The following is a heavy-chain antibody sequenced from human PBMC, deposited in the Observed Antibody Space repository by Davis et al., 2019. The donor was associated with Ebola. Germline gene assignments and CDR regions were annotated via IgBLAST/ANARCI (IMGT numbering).Heavy chain of an antibody. V-gene: IGHV1-69*04. CDR1: GYTFTSYG. J-gene: IGHJ4*02. CDR3: ARGGSGWYYFDY. D-gene: IGHD6-19*01. CDR2: IIPILGIA. Sequence: SVKVSCKASGYTFTSYGISWVRQAPGQGLEWMGRIIPILGIANYAQKFQGRVTMTRDTSTSTVYMELSSLRSEDTAVYYCARGGSGWYYFDYWGQGTLVTVSS.